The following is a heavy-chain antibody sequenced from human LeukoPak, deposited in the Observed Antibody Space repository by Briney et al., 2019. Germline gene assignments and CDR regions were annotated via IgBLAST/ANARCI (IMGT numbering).Heavy chain of an antibody. J-gene: IGHJ5*02. D-gene: IGHD6-19*01. Sequence: GGSLRLSCAVSGFTVSSIYMTWVRQAPGKGLEWVSSIYSDGNTYYADSVKGRFTLSRDSSRNTLYLQMNDLRVEGTAVYYCAGDTHSSSWYDHWGQGTLVTVSS. CDR3: AGDTHSSSWYDH. CDR1: GFTVSSIY. V-gene: IGHV3-53*01. CDR2: IYSDGNT.